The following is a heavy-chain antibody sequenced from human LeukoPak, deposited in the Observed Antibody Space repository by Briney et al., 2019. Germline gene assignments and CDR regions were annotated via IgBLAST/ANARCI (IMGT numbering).Heavy chain of an antibody. Sequence: PGGSLRLSCAASGFTFSSYEMNWVRQAPGKGLEWVSSISSSSSYIYYADSVKGRFTISRDNAKNSLYLQMNSLRAEDTAVYYCARARYSSSWDDAFDIWGQGTMVTVSS. V-gene: IGHV3-21*01. J-gene: IGHJ3*02. CDR3: ARARYSSSWDDAFDI. D-gene: IGHD6-13*01. CDR2: ISSSSSYI. CDR1: GFTFSSYE.